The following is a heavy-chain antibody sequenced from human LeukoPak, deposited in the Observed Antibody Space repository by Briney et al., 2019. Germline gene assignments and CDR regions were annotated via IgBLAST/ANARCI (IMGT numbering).Heavy chain of an antibody. D-gene: IGHD3-9*01. CDR3: ARVSYFDWLEGGWFDP. CDR2: TYYRSKWYN. V-gene: IGHV6-1*01. Sequence: SQTLSLTCAISGDSVSSNSAAWNWIRQSPSRGLEWLGRTYYRSKWYNDYAVSVKSRITINPDTSKNQFSLQLNSVTPEDTAVYYCARVSYFDWLEGGWFDPWGQGTLVTVSS. J-gene: IGHJ5*02. CDR1: GDSVSSNSAA.